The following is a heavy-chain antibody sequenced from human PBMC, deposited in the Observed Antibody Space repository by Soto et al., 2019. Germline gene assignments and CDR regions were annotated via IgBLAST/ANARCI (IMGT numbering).Heavy chain of an antibody. V-gene: IGHV4-39*01. Sequence: GWIRQPPGKGLEWIGSIYYSGSTYYNPSLKSRVTISVDTSKNQFSLKLSSVTAADTAVYYCASPKIAFYNWFDPWGQGTLVTVSS. J-gene: IGHJ5*02. CDR2: IYYSGST. CDR3: ASPKIAFYNWFDP. D-gene: IGHD3-3*02.